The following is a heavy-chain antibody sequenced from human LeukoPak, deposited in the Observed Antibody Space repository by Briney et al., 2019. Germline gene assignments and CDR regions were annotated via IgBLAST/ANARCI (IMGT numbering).Heavy chain of an antibody. Sequence: ASVKVSCKASGYTFTSYAMHWVRQAPGQRLEWMGWINAGNGNTKYSQKFQGRVTITRDTSASTAYMELSSLRSEDTAVYYCARDRGRYSSSYCYFDYWGQGTLVTVSS. V-gene: IGHV1-3*01. J-gene: IGHJ4*02. CDR2: INAGNGNT. D-gene: IGHD6-13*01. CDR3: ARDRGRYSSSYCYFDY. CDR1: GYTFTSYA.